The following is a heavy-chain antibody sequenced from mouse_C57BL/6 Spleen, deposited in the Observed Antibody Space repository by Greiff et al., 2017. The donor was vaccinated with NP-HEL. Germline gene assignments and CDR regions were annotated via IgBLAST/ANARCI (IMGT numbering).Heavy chain of an antibody. J-gene: IGHJ3*01. V-gene: IGHV5-9*01. CDR3: ARQGSNYVCAY. Sequence: EVKLMESGGGLVKPGGSLKLSCAASGFTFSSYTMSWVRQTPEKRLEWVATISGGGGNTYYPDSVQGRFTISRDNAKNTLYLQMSSLRSEDTAWYYCARQGSNYVCAYWGQGTLVTVSA. D-gene: IGHD2-5*01. CDR1: GFTFSSYT. CDR2: ISGGGGNT.